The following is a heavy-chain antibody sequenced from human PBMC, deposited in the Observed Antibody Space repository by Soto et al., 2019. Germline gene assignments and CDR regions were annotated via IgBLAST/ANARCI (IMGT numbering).Heavy chain of an antibody. J-gene: IGHJ4*02. V-gene: IGHV4-34*09. Sequence: PSETLSLTCAVYGGSFSGYYWTWIRQPPGTGLEWIGEINHSGSTNYNPSLKSRVTISIDTSKNQFSLRLNSVTAADTAVYYCARDATGDGWKDYFDYWGLGILVTVSS. CDR1: GGSFSGYY. CDR2: INHSGST. CDR3: ARDATGDGWKDYFDY. D-gene: IGHD7-27*01.